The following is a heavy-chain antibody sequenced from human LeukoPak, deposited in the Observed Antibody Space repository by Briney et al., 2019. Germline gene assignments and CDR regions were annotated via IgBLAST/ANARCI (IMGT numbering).Heavy chain of an antibody. D-gene: IGHD3-16*01. CDR2: INHSGST. Sequence: PSETLSLTCAVYGGSFSGYYWSWIRQPPGKGLEWIGEINHSGSTNYNPSLKSRVTISVDTSKNQFSLKLSSVTAADTAVYYCARVVYDYVWGTKGAFDIWGQGTMVTVSS. V-gene: IGHV4-34*01. CDR1: GGSFSGYY. CDR3: ARVVYDYVWGTKGAFDI. J-gene: IGHJ3*02.